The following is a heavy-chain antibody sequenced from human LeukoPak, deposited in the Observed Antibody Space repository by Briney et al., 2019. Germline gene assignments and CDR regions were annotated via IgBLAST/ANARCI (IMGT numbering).Heavy chain of an antibody. CDR1: GFTFSSYA. Sequence: GGSLRLSCAASGFTFSSYAMHWVRQAPGKGLEWVAVISYDGSNKYYADSVKGRFTISRDNSKNTLYLQMNSLRAEDTAVYYCARGPRPYYFDYWGQGTLVTVSS. J-gene: IGHJ4*02. V-gene: IGHV3-30-3*01. CDR2: ISYDGSNK. CDR3: ARGPRPYYFDY. D-gene: IGHD6-6*01.